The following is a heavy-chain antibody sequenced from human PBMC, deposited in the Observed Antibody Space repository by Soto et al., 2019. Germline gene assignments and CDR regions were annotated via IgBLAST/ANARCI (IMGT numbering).Heavy chain of an antibody. CDR1: GGSISSGGYY. CDR3: EGGGKTGTTFPRGDFVH. Sequence: QVQLQESGPGLVKPSQTLSLTCTVSGGSISSGGYYWSWIRQHPGKGLEWIGYNYYIGSTYYNPILKRRVTTSVDMSKNELSLKLSSVTAAGTAVYYCEGGGKTGTTFPRGDFVHWCQGTLVTVSS. CDR2: NYYIGST. D-gene: IGHD4-17*01. V-gene: IGHV4-31*03. J-gene: IGHJ5*02.